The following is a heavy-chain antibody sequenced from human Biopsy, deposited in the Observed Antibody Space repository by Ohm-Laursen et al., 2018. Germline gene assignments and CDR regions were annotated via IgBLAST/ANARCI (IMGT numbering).Heavy chain of an antibody. J-gene: IGHJ3*02. CDR3: ARAPADQYAARNYCSSHAFDM. D-gene: IGHD3-10*01. CDR2: FYSSGTT. V-gene: IGHV4-61*01. Sequence: SDTLSLTCTVSDASASSGRYYWTWIRQPPRKPLEWIGYFYSSGTTRYNPSLESRLSISMDTSKNEVSLRLTSMTAADTAVYFCARAPADQYAARNYCSSHAFDMWGQGTKVTVSS. CDR1: DASASSGRYY.